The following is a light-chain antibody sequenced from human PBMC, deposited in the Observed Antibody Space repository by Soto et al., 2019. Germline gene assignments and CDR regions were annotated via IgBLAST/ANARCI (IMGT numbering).Light chain of an antibody. CDR3: QQYNNSPPIT. V-gene: IGKV3-15*01. CDR2: GAS. J-gene: IGKJ5*01. Sequence: EIVMTQSPATLSVSPGERATLSCRASQSVSSNLAWYQQKPGQAPRLLIYGASPRATGIPARFSGSGSGTEFTLTISILHSEDFAVYYCQQYNNSPPITFGPGTRLEIK. CDR1: QSVSSN.